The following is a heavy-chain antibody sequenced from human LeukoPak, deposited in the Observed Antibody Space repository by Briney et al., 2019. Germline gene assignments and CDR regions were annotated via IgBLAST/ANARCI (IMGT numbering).Heavy chain of an antibody. V-gene: IGHV3-23*01. J-gene: IGHJ4*02. CDR1: GFTFSSYA. CDR3: AKDRPNYYHDNGHYYRQSGDC. CDR2: TSSSGELT. D-gene: IGHD3-22*01. Sequence: GGSLRLSCAGSGFTFSSYAMSWVRQDTGKGLEWVSSTSSSGELTFYADSVKGRFTISRDNSKNTLYLHMNSLRAEDTARYYCAKDRPNYYHDNGHYYRQSGDCWGQGTQVTVSS.